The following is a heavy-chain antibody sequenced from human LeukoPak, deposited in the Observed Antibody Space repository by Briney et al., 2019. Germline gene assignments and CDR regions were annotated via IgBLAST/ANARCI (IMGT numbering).Heavy chain of an antibody. CDR1: GGSISSSNW. J-gene: IGHJ3*02. Sequence: SGTLSLTCAVSGGSISSSNWWSWVRQPPGKGLEWIGEIYHSGSTNYNPSLKSRVTMSVDTSKNQFSLKLSSVTAADTAVYYCARERYDRFSDAFDIWGQGTMVTVSS. V-gene: IGHV4-4*02. D-gene: IGHD3-22*01. CDR2: IYHSGST. CDR3: ARERYDRFSDAFDI.